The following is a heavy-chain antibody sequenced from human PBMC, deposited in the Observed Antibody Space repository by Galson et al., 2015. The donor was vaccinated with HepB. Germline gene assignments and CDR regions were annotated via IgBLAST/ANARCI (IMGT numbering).Heavy chain of an antibody. CDR3: AWGWRPDYETTHLTLDY. Sequence: QSGAEVKEPGESLKISCKGSGYNFAGYWIGWVRQMPGKGLEWMGIIFPGDSHTRYSPSFQGQVTISGDKSIRTAYQRWSSLKASGTAMYYCAWGWRPDYETTHLTLDYWGQGTLVTVSS. D-gene: IGHD3-22*01. CDR2: IFPGDSHT. J-gene: IGHJ4*02. V-gene: IGHV5-51*03. CDR1: GYNFAGYW.